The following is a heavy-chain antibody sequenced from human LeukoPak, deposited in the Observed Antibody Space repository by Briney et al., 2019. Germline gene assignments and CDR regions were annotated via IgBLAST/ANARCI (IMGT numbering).Heavy chain of an antibody. J-gene: IGHJ6*03. V-gene: IGHV3-20*04. D-gene: IGHD3-16*01. CDR1: GFTFDDYG. CDR2: INWNGGST. CDR3: ARDLRLTYYYYMDV. Sequence: GGSLRLSCAASGFTFDDYGMSWVRQAPGKGLEWVSGINWNGGSTDYADSVKGRFTISRDNAKNSLYLQMNSLRAEDTALYYCARDLRLTYYYYMDVWGKGTTVTVSS.